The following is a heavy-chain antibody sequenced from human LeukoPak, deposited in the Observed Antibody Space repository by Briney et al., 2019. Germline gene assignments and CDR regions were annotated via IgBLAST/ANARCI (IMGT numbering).Heavy chain of an antibody. CDR3: ARDSSVLLWFGELLYSYYFDY. Sequence: GGSLRLSCAASGFTFSSYWMSWVRQAPGKGLEWVANIKQDGSEKYYVDSVKGRFTISRDNAKNSLYLQMNSLRAEDTAVYYCARDSSVLLWFGELLYSYYFDYWGQGTLVTVSS. D-gene: IGHD3-10*01. J-gene: IGHJ4*02. CDR2: IKQDGSEK. V-gene: IGHV3-7*01. CDR1: GFTFSSYW.